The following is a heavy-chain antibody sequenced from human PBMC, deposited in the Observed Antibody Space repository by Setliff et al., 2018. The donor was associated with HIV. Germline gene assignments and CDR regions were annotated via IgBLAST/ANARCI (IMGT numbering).Heavy chain of an antibody. CDR2: IYYSGST. CDR1: GGSISSDY. Sequence: SETLSLTCTVSGGSISSDYWSWIRQPPGKGLEWIGYIYYSGSTNYNPYLKSRVTISVATSKNQFSLKLNSVTTADTAVYYCARSRTSSGYSGVTGYGIDVWGQGTTVTVSS. J-gene: IGHJ6*02. V-gene: IGHV4-59*01. CDR3: ARSRTSSGYSGVTGYGIDV. D-gene: IGHD3-22*01.